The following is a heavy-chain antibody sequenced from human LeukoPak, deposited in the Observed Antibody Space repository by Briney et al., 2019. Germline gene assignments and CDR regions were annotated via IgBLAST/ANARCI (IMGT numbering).Heavy chain of an antibody. J-gene: IGHJ6*02. Sequence: ASVKVSCKASGYTFTSYGINWVRQATGQGLEWMGWMNPNSGNTGYAQKFQGRVTMTRNTSISTAYMELSSLRSEDTAVYYCARVGGVSYYYGMDVWGQGTTVTVSS. CDR3: ARVGGVSYYYGMDV. CDR1: GYTFTSYG. V-gene: IGHV1-8*02. CDR2: MNPNSGNT.